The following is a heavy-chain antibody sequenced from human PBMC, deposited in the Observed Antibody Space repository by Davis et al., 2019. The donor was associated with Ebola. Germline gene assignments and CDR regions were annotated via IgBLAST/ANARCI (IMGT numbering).Heavy chain of an antibody. J-gene: IGHJ4*02. CDR1: GFSLNTPGVA. D-gene: IGHD3-10*01. CDR2: IYWDDDK. V-gene: IGHV2-5*02. Sequence: SGPTLVKPTQTLTLTCSFSGFSLNTPGVAVGWIRQPPGKALEWLALIYWDDDKRYSPSLKRRLTIYKDTSKNQVVLTMINMDPVDTATYYCAHRLGRFGEWNFDYWGLGTLVTVSS. CDR3: AHRLGRFGEWNFDY.